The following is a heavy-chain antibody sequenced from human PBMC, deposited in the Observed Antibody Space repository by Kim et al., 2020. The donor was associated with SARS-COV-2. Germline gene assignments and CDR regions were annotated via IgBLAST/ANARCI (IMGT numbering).Heavy chain of an antibody. CDR2: INHSGST. V-gene: IGHV4-34*01. CDR3: ARALVVVAPKKLPLKGGWFDP. CDR1: GGSFSGYY. D-gene: IGHD2-15*01. Sequence: SETLSLTCAVYGGSFSGYYWSWIRQPPGKGLEWIGEINHSGSTNYNPSLKSRVTISVDTSKNQFSLKLSSVTAADTAVYYCARALVVVAPKKLPLKGGWFDPWGQGTLVTVSS. J-gene: IGHJ5*02.